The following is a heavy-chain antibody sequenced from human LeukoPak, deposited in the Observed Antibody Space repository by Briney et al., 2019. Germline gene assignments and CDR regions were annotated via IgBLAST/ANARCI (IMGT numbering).Heavy chain of an antibody. J-gene: IGHJ4*02. CDR1: GGSISSSY. Sequence: SEILSLTCTVSGGSISSSYWSWVRQPAGKGLEWIGRIYTSGETNYNPSLKSGGTMSVDTSTNQFSLKLSSVTAADTAFYYCARGISWYSFFDYWGQGTLVTVSS. V-gene: IGHV4-4*07. CDR3: ARGISWYSFFDY. D-gene: IGHD6-13*01. CDR2: IYTSGET.